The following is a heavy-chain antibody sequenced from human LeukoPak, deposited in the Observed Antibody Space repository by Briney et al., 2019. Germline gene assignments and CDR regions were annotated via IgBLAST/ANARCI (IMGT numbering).Heavy chain of an antibody. CDR3: AGGDSSSWYRFFDY. D-gene: IGHD6-13*01. CDR2: IYYSGST. V-gene: IGHV4-39*07. CDR1: GGSISSSSYY. Sequence: PSETLSLTCTVSGGSISSSSYYWGWIRQPPGKGLEWIGSIYYSGSTYYNPSLKSRVTISVDTSKNQFSLKLNSVTAADTAVYFCAGGDSSSWYRFFDYWGQGILVTVSS. J-gene: IGHJ4*02.